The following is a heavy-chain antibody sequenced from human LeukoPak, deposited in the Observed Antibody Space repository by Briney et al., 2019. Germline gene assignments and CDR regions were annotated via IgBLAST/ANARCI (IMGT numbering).Heavy chain of an antibody. CDR2: INHSGST. Sequence: PSETLSLTCAVYGGSFSGYYWSWVRQPPEKGLEWIGEINHSGSTNYNPSLKSRVTISVDASKNQFSLKLSSVTAADTAVYYCARGLGEYYDFWSGYYPHARLNNWFDPWGQGTLVTVSS. CDR1: GGSFSGYY. V-gene: IGHV4-34*01. J-gene: IGHJ5*02. D-gene: IGHD3-3*01. CDR3: ARGLGEYYDFWSGYYPHARLNNWFDP.